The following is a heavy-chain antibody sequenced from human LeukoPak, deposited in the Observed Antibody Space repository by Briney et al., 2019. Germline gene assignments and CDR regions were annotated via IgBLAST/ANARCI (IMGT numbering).Heavy chain of an antibody. Sequence: GASVKVSCKASGYTFTGYYMHWVRQAPGQGLEWMGWINPNSGGTNYAQKFQGRVTMTRDTSISTAYMELSRLRSDDTAVYYCARDRHYYDSSGYIDYWGQGTLVTVSS. CDR3: ARDRHYYDSSGYIDY. V-gene: IGHV1-2*02. CDR2: INPNSGGT. D-gene: IGHD3-22*01. J-gene: IGHJ4*02. CDR1: GYTFTGYY.